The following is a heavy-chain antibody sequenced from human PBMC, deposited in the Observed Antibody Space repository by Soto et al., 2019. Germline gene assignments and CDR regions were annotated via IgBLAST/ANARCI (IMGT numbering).Heavy chain of an antibody. Sequence: SETLSLTCTVSGGSISSGGYYWSWIRQHPGKGLEWIGYIYYSGSTYYNPSLKSRVTISVDTSKNQFSLKLSSVTAADTAVYYCARASDYGDYGYFDYWGQGTLVTVSS. J-gene: IGHJ4*02. V-gene: IGHV4-31*03. CDR1: GGSISSGGYY. CDR3: ARASDYGDYGYFDY. CDR2: IYYSGST. D-gene: IGHD4-17*01.